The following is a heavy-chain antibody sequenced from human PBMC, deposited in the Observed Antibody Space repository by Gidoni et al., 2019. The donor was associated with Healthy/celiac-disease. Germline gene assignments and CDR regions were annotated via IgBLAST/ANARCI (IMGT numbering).Heavy chain of an antibody. CDR1: GFTFSSYW. Sequence: EVQLVESGGGLVQPGGSLRLSCAASGFTFSSYWMHWVRQAPGKGLVWVSRINSDGRSTSYADSVKGRFTISRDNAKNTLYLQMKRLRAEDTAVYYCASLYSSSWADFDYWGQGTLVTVSS. CDR2: INSDGRST. V-gene: IGHV3-74*01. D-gene: IGHD6-6*01. J-gene: IGHJ4*02. CDR3: ASLYSSSWADFDY.